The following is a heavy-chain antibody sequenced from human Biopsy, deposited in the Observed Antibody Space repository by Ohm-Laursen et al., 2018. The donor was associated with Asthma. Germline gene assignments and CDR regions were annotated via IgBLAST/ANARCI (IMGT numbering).Heavy chain of an antibody. V-gene: IGHV1-69*01. D-gene: IGHD4-17*01. J-gene: IGHJ6*02. CDR3: VTSGGDYGYFGLDV. CDR1: GGTFSSHS. CDR2: IIPIFDTP. Sequence: SSVKVSCKTSGGTFSSHSISWVRQAPGQGLEWMGGIIPIFDTPNYAQKFQGRVTITADESTTTAYMELSSLRSGDTAVYYCVTSGGDYGYFGLDVWGQGTTVTVSS.